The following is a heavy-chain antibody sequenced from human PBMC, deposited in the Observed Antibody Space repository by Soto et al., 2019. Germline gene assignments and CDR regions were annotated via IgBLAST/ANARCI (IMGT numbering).Heavy chain of an antibody. CDR3: ARDDYANARAFDI. Sequence: QVQLVESGGGVVQPGRSLRLSCAASGFTFSSDGMHWVRQAPGKGLEWVAVIWYDGTNENYGPSVKGRFTISRDNSKNTLYLQMNSLRAEDTAVYYCARDDYANARAFDIWGQGTMVTVSS. CDR1: GFTFSSDG. D-gene: IGHD4-17*01. J-gene: IGHJ3*02. CDR2: IWYDGTNE. V-gene: IGHV3-33*01.